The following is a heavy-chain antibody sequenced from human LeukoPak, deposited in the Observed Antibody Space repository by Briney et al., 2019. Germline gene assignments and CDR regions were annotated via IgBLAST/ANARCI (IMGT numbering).Heavy chain of an antibody. D-gene: IGHD6-13*01. CDR1: GYTLTELS. Sequence: GASVKVSCKVSGYTLTELSMHWVRQAPGKGLEWMGGFDPEDGETIYAQKFQGRVTVTADESTSTAYMELSSLRSEDTAVYYCARSDRGGSSWYEAYNWFDPWGQGTLVTVSS. V-gene: IGHV1-24*01. CDR2: FDPEDGET. CDR3: ARSDRGGSSWYEAYNWFDP. J-gene: IGHJ5*02.